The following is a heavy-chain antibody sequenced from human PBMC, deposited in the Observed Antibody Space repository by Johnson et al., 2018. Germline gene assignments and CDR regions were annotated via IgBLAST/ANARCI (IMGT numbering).Heavy chain of an antibody. CDR1: GFTFSSYA. CDR2: INSDGSST. V-gene: IGHV3-74*02. Sequence: VQLVESGGGVVQPGRSLRLSCAASGFTFSSYAMHWVRQAPGKGLVWVSRINSDGSSTSYADSVKGRFTISRDNAKNTLYLQKNSLGAEDTAVYYCGGYFGLDVWGQGTTVTVSS. J-gene: IGHJ6*02. D-gene: IGHD3-16*01. CDR3: GGYFGLDV.